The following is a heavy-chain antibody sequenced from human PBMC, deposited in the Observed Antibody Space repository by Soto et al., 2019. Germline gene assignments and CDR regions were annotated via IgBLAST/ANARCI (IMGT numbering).Heavy chain of an antibody. V-gene: IGHV5-51*01. D-gene: IGHD1-1*01. CDR3: ARTRYQGLERRPLDY. Sequence: PGESLKISCKGSGYSFTNYWIGWVRQMPGKGLEWMGIIYPGDSDTRYTPSFQGQVTISADKSISTAYLQWSSLKASDTAMYYCARTRYQGLERRPLDYWGQGTLVTVSS. J-gene: IGHJ4*02. CDR2: IYPGDSDT. CDR1: GYSFTNYW.